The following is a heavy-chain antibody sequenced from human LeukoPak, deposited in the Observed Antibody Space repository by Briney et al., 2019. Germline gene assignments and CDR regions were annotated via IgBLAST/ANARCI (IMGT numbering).Heavy chain of an antibody. Sequence: SVKVSCKASVGTFSSYTISWVRQAPGQGLEWMGRIIPILGIANYAQKFQGRVTITADKSTSTAYMELNSLRSENKAVYYCAVEYSSSALVSDYWGQGTLVTV. J-gene: IGHJ4*02. CDR3: AVEYSSSALVSDY. CDR1: VGTFSSYT. D-gene: IGHD6-6*01. V-gene: IGHV1-69*02. CDR2: IIPILGIA.